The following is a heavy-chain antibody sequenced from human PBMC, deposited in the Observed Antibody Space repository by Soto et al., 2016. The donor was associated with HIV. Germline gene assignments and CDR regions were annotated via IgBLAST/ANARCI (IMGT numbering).Heavy chain of an antibody. D-gene: IGHD3-10*01. CDR3: ARGGGRGKTGWAY. V-gene: IGHV3-48*04. J-gene: IGHJ4*02. Sequence: EVQLVESGGGLVQPGGSLRLSCAASGFTFSSYNMNWVRQAPGKGLEWASYISNNGSTIFYADSLKGRFTISRDNANNSLYLQMNSLRAEDTAVYYCARGGGRGKTGWAYWGQGTLVTVSS. CDR1: GFTFSSYN. CDR2: ISNNGSTI.